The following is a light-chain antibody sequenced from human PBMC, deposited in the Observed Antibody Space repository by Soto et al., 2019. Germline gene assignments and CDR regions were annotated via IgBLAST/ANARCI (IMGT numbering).Light chain of an antibody. CDR2: DAS. CDR1: QDISNY. CDR3: QQYDHVPFT. Sequence: DIQMTQSPSSLSASVGDRVTITCQASQDISNYLNWYQQKTAKAPKLLIYDASNLETGIPSRFSGSGSGTDFSLTISSLQPDDIATYYCQQYDHVPFTFGPGTKVYIK. J-gene: IGKJ3*01. V-gene: IGKV1-33*01.